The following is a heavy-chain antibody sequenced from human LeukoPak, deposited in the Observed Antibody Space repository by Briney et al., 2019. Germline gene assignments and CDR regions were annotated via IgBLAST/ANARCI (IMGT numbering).Heavy chain of an antibody. V-gene: IGHV4-59*08. J-gene: IGHJ4*02. CDR3: ALARINHASGSHPYYFDY. D-gene: IGHD3-10*01. Sequence: SETLSLTCTVSGGPISSYYWSWIRQPPGKGLEWIGYIYYSGSTNYTPSLKSRVTISVDTSKNQFSLKLASVTAADTAVYYCALARINHASGSHPYYFDYWGQGTLVTVSS. CDR2: IYYSGST. CDR1: GGPISSYY.